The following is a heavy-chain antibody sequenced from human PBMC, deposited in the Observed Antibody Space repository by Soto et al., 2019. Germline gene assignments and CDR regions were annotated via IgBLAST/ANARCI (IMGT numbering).Heavy chain of an antibody. J-gene: IGHJ4*02. Sequence: QVQLVESGGGAVQPGRSLRLSCAASGFILSTHAMHWVRQAPGKGLEWVALISFDGITKYFADPVKGRFTISRDNSQNTLYLQMNSLRTEGTAVYYCARANDGPLDYWGQGTLVTVSS. CDR3: ARANDGPLDY. CDR1: GFILSTHA. CDR2: ISFDGITK. D-gene: IGHD1-1*01. V-gene: IGHV3-30-3*01.